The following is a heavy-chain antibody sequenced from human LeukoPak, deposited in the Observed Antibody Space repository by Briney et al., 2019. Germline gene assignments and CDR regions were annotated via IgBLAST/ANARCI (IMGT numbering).Heavy chain of an antibody. CDR1: RFPFSSYA. CDR3: ARGGNSVLADAFDI. J-gene: IGHJ3*02. CDR2: SSGRGGRT. Sequence: PGGSLRLSCAASRFPFSSYAMSWVRQAPGKGLEWVSTSSGRGGRTYYADSVKGRFTISRDNSKKTLFLQMSSLRAEDTAVYYCARGGNSVLADAFDIWGQGTMVTVSS. V-gene: IGHV3-23*01. D-gene: IGHD4-23*01.